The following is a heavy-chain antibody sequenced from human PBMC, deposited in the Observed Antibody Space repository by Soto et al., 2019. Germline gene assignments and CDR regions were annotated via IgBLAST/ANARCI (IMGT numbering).Heavy chain of an antibody. J-gene: IGHJ6*01. V-gene: IGHV4-38-2*01. CDR2: IHHSGST. CDR1: GYSISSGYY. CDR3: ASGIDFYYAMDV. Sequence: SETLSLTCAVSGYSISSGYYWGWIRQPPGKGLEWIGSIHHSGSTYNNASLKSRVTISVDTSKNQFSLKLSSVTDADTAVYYCASGIDFYYAMDVWGQGTTVTVSS.